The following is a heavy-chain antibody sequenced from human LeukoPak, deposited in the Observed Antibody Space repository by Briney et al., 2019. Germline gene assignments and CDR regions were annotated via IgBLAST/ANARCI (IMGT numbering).Heavy chain of an antibody. J-gene: IGHJ4*02. Sequence: PGGSLRLSCAASGFTFSYYSLDWVRQAPGKGLEWVSSIDSSSGNIYYADSVKGRFTVSRDNAKKSLDLQMNSLRAEDTAVYYCARGGDYGFDYWGQGTLVTVSS. CDR1: GFTFSYYS. CDR2: IDSSSGNI. D-gene: IGHD4-17*01. CDR3: ARGGDYGFDY. V-gene: IGHV3-21*01.